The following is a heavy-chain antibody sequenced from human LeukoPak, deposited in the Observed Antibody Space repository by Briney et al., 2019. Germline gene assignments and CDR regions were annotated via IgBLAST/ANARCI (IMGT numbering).Heavy chain of an antibody. V-gene: IGHV1-2*02. CDR1: GYTFNDYY. J-gene: IGHJ4*02. CDR2: INPNSGGT. CDR3: AKDPTASSGNDY. D-gene: IGHD6-25*01. Sequence: ASVKVSCKASGYTFNDYYMHWVRQAPGQGLEWMGWINPNSGGTNYAQKFQGRVTMTRDTSISTAYMELSRLRSDDTAVYYCAKDPTASSGNDYWGQGTLVTVSS.